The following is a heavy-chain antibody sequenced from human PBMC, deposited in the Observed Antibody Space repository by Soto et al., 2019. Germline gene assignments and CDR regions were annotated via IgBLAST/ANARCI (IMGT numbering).Heavy chain of an antibody. V-gene: IGHV5-51*01. CDR3: SRQEIAGATSAFDI. CDR2: IFPGDSDI. J-gene: IGHJ3*02. Sequence: GESLKISCKGSGYSFTTYWIGWVRQKPGKGMEWMGIIFPGDSDIRYSPSLQGQVTISADKSITTAYLQWSSLKASDTAIYYCSRQEIAGATSAFDIWGQGTLVTVSS. D-gene: IGHD1-26*01. CDR1: GYSFTTYW.